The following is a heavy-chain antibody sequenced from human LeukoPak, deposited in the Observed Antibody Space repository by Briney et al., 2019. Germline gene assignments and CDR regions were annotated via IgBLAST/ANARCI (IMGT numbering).Heavy chain of an antibody. CDR1: GFTFDNYA. J-gene: IGHJ4*02. CDR3: AREKYCGGDCYSFDY. Sequence: GSSLRLSCAASGFTFDNYAMHWVRQAPGKGPEWVSGISWNSGSICYADSVKGRFTISRDNAKNSLYLQMNSLRAEDMALYYCAREKYCGGDCYSFDYWGQGTLVTVSS. D-gene: IGHD2-21*02. V-gene: IGHV3-9*03. CDR2: ISWNSGSI.